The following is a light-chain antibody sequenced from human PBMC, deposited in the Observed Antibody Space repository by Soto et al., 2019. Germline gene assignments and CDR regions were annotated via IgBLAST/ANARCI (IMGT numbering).Light chain of an antibody. CDR2: DVS. CDR1: TSDIGAYNY. Sequence: QSVLTQPASVSGSPGQSITISCTGATSDIGAYNYVSWFQQHPGKAPKLMIYDVSNRPSGVSNRFSGSKSGNTASLTISGLQAEDESDYYCFAYPSSSTYVFGAGTKVTVL. V-gene: IGLV2-14*01. J-gene: IGLJ1*01. CDR3: FAYPSSSTYV.